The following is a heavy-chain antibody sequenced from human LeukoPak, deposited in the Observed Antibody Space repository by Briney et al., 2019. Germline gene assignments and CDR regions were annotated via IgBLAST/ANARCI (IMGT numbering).Heavy chain of an antibody. Sequence: ASVKVSCKASGGTFSSYAISWVRQAPGQGLEWMGRIIPILGIANYAQKFQGRVTITADKSTSTAYMELSSLRSEDTAVYYCARDREGSWFDLDYWGQGTLVTVSS. CDR1: GGTFSSYA. CDR2: IIPILGIA. J-gene: IGHJ4*02. D-gene: IGHD6-13*01. CDR3: ARDREGSWFDLDY. V-gene: IGHV1-69*04.